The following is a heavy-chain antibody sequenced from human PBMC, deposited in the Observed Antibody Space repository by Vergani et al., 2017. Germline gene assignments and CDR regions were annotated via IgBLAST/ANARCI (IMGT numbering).Heavy chain of an antibody. J-gene: IGHJ4*02. CDR2: TRPHEDGA. Sequence: QVQLVESGGGVVQPGRSLRLSCSASGLTLSSYGVHWVRQAPGRGLESVTFTRPHEDGAFYSASVRGRFTVSRDNAKNSLHLQMNNLRAEDTAVYYCARQSRDVFCTNGVCPLGYWGQGALVTVSS. V-gene: IGHV3-33*01. D-gene: IGHD2-8*01. CDR1: GLTLSSYG. CDR3: ARQSRDVFCTNGVCPLGY.